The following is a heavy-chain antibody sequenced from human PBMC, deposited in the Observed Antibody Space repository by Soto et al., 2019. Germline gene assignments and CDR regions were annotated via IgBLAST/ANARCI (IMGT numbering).Heavy chain of an antibody. J-gene: IGHJ6*02. CDR1: GYTFTGYY. CDR2: INPNSGGT. V-gene: IGHV1-2*02. CDR3: ASVHGVSSSWFLRYYYYYGMDV. Sequence: ASVKVSCKASGYTFTGYYMHWVGQAPGQGLEWMGWINPNSGGTNYAQKFQGRVAMTRDTSISTAYMELSRLRSDDTAVYYCASVHGVSSSWFLRYYYYYGMDVWGQGTTVTVSS. D-gene: IGHD6-13*01.